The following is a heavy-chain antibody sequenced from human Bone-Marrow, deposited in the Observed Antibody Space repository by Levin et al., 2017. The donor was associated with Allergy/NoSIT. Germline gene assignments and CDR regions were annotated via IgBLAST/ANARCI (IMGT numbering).Heavy chain of an antibody. CDR2: IYTSGNT. CDR3: ARVLQYYYYYMDV. V-gene: IGHV4-61*09. J-gene: IGHJ6*03. Sequence: PSAPLSLPFPFSGVSLTSGNYYWSWIRQPAGKGLEWIGHIYTSGNTNYNPSLKSRVTISVDTSKNQFSLKLRSVTAADTAVYYCARVLQYYYYYMDVWGKGTTVTVSS. CDR1: GVSLTSGNYY. D-gene: IGHD5-24*01.